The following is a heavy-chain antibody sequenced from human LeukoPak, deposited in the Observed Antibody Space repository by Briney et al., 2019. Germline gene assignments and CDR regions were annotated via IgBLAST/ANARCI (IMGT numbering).Heavy chain of an antibody. V-gene: IGHV1-46*01. CDR2: INPSGGST. J-gene: IGHJ4*02. Sequence: ASVKVSCKASGGTFSSYAISWVRQAPGQGLEWMGIINPSGGSTSYAQKFQGRVTMTRDTSTSTVYMELGSLRSEDTAVYYCARGPSGSDYWGQGTLVIVSS. D-gene: IGHD3-10*01. CDR1: GGTFSSYA. CDR3: ARGPSGSDY.